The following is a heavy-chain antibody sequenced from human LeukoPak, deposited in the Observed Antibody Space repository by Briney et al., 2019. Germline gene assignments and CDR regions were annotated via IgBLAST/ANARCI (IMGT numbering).Heavy chain of an antibody. CDR1: GFSFSGSA. D-gene: IGHD1-26*01. Sequence: GGSLRLSCAASGFSFSGSAIHWVRQSSGAGLEWVGQIDKKVKGYATATAYAASVKGRFTISRDDSINTAYLQMKSLKTEDTALYYCTRESGTYNWFDPWGQGTLVTVSS. V-gene: IGHV3-73*01. CDR2: IDKKVKGYATAT. CDR3: TRESGTYNWFDP. J-gene: IGHJ5*02.